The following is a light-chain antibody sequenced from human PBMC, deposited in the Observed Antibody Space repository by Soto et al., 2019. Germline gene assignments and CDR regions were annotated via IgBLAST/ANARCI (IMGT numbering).Light chain of an antibody. V-gene: IGKV1-39*01. CDR2: AAS. CDR3: QQSHGIPYT. J-gene: IGKJ2*01. Sequence: DIQMTQSPSSLSASVGDRVTITCRASQTISTYLNWYQQNPGKAPKLLIYAASTLQSGVPSRFSGSVSGTDFTLTISSLQHEDFATYYCQQSHGIPYTFGQGTKLEIK. CDR1: QTISTY.